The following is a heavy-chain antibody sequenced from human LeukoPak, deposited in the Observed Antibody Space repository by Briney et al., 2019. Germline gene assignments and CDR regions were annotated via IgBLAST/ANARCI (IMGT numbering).Heavy chain of an antibody. CDR1: GYTFSGFY. Sequence: ASVKVSCKASGYTFSGFYIHWVRQAPGQGLEWMGWINPNSGVTNYAQKLQGRVTITRDTSIDTAYMQLSRLRSDDTAVYYCAKDSYGDYEAPFHYYMDAWGRGTTVTVSS. CDR3: AKDSYGDYEAPFHYYMDA. CDR2: INPNSGVT. V-gene: IGHV1-2*02. D-gene: IGHD4-17*01. J-gene: IGHJ6*03.